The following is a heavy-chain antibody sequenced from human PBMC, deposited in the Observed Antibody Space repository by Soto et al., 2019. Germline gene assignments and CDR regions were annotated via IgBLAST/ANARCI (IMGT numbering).Heavy chain of an antibody. D-gene: IGHD6-19*01. CDR1: GYTFASFA. J-gene: IGHJ3*02. V-gene: IGHV1-3*01. Sequence: QVPLVQSGAEVKKPGASVKVSCKASGYTFASFAVHWVRQAPGQRLEWMGWVNGGNGNTRYSQKFQGRVTLTRDTSATTAYMELSSLRSEDTAVYYCAGSSGWYALDIWGQGTMVTVSS. CDR2: VNGGNGNT. CDR3: AGSSGWYALDI.